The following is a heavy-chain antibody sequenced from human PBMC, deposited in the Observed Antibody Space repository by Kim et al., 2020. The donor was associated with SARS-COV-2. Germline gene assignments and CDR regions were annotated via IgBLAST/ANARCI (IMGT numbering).Heavy chain of an antibody. J-gene: IGHJ4*02. Sequence: SVKVSCKASGGTFSSYTISWVRQAPGQGLEWMGRIIPILGIANYAQKFQGRVTITADKSTSTAYMELSSLRSEDTAVYYCARDRGYSGYDYDNWGQGTLATVSS. D-gene: IGHD5-12*01. CDR1: GGTFSSYT. CDR2: IIPILGIA. V-gene: IGHV1-69*04. CDR3: ARDRGYSGYDYDN.